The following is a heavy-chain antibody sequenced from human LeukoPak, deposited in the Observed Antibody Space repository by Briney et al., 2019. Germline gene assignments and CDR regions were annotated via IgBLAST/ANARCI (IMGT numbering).Heavy chain of an antibody. Sequence: ASVKVSCKASGCTFTSYDINWVRQATGQGREWMGWMNPNSGNTGYAQKFQGRVTMTRNTSISTAYMELSSLRSEDTAVYYCARGRSTSSPFDPWGQGTLVTVSS. D-gene: IGHD2-2*01. CDR2: MNPNSGNT. V-gene: IGHV1-8*01. CDR3: ARGRSTSSPFDP. CDR1: GCTFTSYD. J-gene: IGHJ5*02.